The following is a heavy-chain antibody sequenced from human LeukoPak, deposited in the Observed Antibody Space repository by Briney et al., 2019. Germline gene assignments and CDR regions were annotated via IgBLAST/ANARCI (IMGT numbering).Heavy chain of an antibody. CDR3: AKWGDYDVLTGYYVSDY. CDR1: GFTFSNYA. CDR2: ITGSGGNT. V-gene: IGHV3-23*01. J-gene: IGHJ4*02. D-gene: IGHD3-9*01. Sequence: GGSLRLSCAASGFTFSNYAMSWVRQAPGKGLEWVSAITGSGGNTYYADSVKGRFTISRDNSKNTVFLQMNSLRAEDTAVYYYAKWGDYDVLTGYYVSDYWGQGTLVTVSP.